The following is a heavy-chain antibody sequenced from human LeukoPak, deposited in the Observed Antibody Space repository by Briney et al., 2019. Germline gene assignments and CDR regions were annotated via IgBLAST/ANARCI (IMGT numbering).Heavy chain of an antibody. J-gene: IGHJ6*02. CDR2: IIPIFGTA. D-gene: IGHD3-3*01. CDR3: ARGSGTIFGVVIKQYGMDV. CDR1: GGTFISYA. Sequence: SVKVSCKASGGTFISYAISWVRQAPGQGLEWMGGIIPIFGTANYAQKFQGRVTITADESTSTAYMELSSLRSEDTAVYYCARGSGTIFGVVIKQYGMDVWGQGTTVTVSS. V-gene: IGHV1-69*13.